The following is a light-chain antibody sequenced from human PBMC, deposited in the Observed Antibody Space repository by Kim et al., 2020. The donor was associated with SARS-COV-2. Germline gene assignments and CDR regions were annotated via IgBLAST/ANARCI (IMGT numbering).Light chain of an antibody. CDR2: QDS. J-gene: IGLJ1*01. Sequence: SYELTQPLSVSVSPGQTASITCSGDKLGDKYACWYQQKPGQSPVLVIYQDSKRPSGIPERFSGSNSGNTATLTISGTQAMDEADYYCQAWDSNTNYVFGTGTKVTVL. V-gene: IGLV3-1*01. CDR1: KLGDKY. CDR3: QAWDSNTNYV.